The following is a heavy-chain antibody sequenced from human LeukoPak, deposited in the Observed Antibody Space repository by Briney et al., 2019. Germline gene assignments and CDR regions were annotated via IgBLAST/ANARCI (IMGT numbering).Heavy chain of an antibody. CDR3: AKGRSDYISLPADY. CDR1: GFTFSSYA. Sequence: GGSLRLSCAGSGFTFSSYAMSWVRQAPGKGLEWVSGIGGTGDARAYADSVMGRSTISRDNSENTMYLQMNSLRVEDTAIYYCAKGRSDYISLPADYWGQGTLVTVSS. V-gene: IGHV3-23*01. CDR2: IGGTGDAR. D-gene: IGHD5-12*01. J-gene: IGHJ4*02.